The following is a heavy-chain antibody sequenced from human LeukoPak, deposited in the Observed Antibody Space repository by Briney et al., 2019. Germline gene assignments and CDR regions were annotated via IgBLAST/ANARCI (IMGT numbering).Heavy chain of an antibody. CDR1: GFTFSSYW. CDR2: INSDGSST. V-gene: IGHV3-74*01. Sequence: GGSLRLSCAASGFTFSSYWMHWVRQAPGRGLVWVSRINSDGSSTSYADSVKGRFTISRDNAKNTLYLQMNSLRAEDTAVYYCARDPYYYGMDVWGQGTTVTISS. J-gene: IGHJ6*02. CDR3: ARDPYYYGMDV.